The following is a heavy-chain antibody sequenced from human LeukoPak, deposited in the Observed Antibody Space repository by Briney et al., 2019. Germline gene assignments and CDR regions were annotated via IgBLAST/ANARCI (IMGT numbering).Heavy chain of an antibody. J-gene: IGHJ2*01. CDR1: GGSISSGGYY. Sequence: TLSLTCTVSGGSISSGGYYWSWIRKHPGKGLEWIGYIYFSGSTYYNPSLKSRVNISVDRSKDQFSLKLSSVTAANTAVYYCVSDRSGWYFDLWGRGTLVTVSS. CDR3: VSDRSGWYFDL. CDR2: IYFSGST. V-gene: IGHV4-31*03.